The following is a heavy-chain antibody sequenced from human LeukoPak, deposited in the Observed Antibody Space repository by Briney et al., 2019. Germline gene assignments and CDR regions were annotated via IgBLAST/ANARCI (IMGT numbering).Heavy chain of an antibody. CDR1: GYSFTSYW. V-gene: IGHV5-51*01. Sequence: GESLKIYCTGSGYSFTSYWIGWVRQMPGKGLEWMGIIYSGDSDTRYSPSFQGQVTISADKSISTAYLQWSSLKASDTAMYYCARHGPNYYYDSSGDYWGQGTLVTVSS. CDR3: ARHGPNYYYDSSGDY. D-gene: IGHD3-22*01. CDR2: IYSGDSDT. J-gene: IGHJ4*02.